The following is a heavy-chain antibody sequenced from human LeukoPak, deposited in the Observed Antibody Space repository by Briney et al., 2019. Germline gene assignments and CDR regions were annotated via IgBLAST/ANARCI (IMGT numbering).Heavy chain of an antibody. Sequence: SETLSLTCAVYGGSISSYYWSWIRQPPGKGLEWIGYIYYSGSTNYNPSLKSRVTISVDTSKNQFSLKLSSVTAADTAVYYCARDTSTSFDYWGQGTLVTVSS. CDR2: IYYSGST. D-gene: IGHD2-2*01. CDR1: GGSISSYY. V-gene: IGHV4-59*01. CDR3: ARDTSTSFDY. J-gene: IGHJ4*02.